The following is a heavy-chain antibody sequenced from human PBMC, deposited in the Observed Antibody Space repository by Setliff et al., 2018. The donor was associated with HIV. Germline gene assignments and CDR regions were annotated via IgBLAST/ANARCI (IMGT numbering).Heavy chain of an antibody. J-gene: IGHJ6*03. CDR2: IYYRGST. Sequence: TLSLTCTVSGGSISSSSYYWDWIRQPPGKGLQWIGSIYYRGSTYYNPSLKSRVTISVDTSKNQFSLKLRSVTAADTALYYCARGRYRSRWYASDHYYIDVWGKGTTVTVSS. D-gene: IGHD6-13*01. CDR1: GGSISSSSYY. V-gene: IGHV4-39*01. CDR3: ARGRYRSRWYASDHYYIDV.